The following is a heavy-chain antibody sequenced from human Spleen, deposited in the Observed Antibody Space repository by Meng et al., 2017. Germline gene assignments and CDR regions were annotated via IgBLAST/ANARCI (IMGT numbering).Heavy chain of an antibody. J-gene: IGHJ4*02. CDR3: ARGPTTMAHDFDY. Sequence: QVQLQQWGAGLLKPSETLSLTCAVYGGSFSGYYWSWIRQPPGKGLEWIGEINHSGSTNYNPSLESRATISVDTSQNNLSLKLSSVTAADSAVYYCARGPTTMAHDFDYWGRGTLVTVSS. CDR2: INHSGST. CDR1: GGSFSGYY. D-gene: IGHD4-11*01. V-gene: IGHV4-34*01.